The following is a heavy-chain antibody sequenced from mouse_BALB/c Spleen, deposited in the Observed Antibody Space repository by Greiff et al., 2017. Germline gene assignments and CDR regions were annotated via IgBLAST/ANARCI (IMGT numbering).Heavy chain of an antibody. CDR2: ISSGGGST. J-gene: IGHJ2*01. CDR3: ARRRGGSSYFDY. V-gene: IGHV5-12-1*01. D-gene: IGHD1-1*01. CDR1: GFAFSSYD. Sequence: EVQLVESGGGLVKPGGSLKLSCAASGFAFSSYDMSWVRQTPEKRLEWVAYISSGGGSTYYPDTVKGRFTISRDNAKNTLYLQMSSLKSEDTAMYYCARRRGGSSYFDYWGQGTTLTVSS.